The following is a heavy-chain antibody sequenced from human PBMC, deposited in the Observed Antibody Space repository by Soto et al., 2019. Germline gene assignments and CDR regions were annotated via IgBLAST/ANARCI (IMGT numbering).Heavy chain of an antibody. D-gene: IGHD3-3*01. Sequence: QVQLLQSGAEVKKPGTSVRVSCRAPGDTFKNYDINWVRRAPGHGLEWMGWMNPNSGNTAYARKFHDRVTMTRCVSARTAFIELSSLSHGDTAVEYCARSMTWSLWCFDLWGRGTQVTVSS. J-gene: IGHJ2*01. V-gene: IGHV1-8*01. CDR3: ARSMTWSLWCFDL. CDR2: MNPNSGNT. CDR1: GDTFKNYD.